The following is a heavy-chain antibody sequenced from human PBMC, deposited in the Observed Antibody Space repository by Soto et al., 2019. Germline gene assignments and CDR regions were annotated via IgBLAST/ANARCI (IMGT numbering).Heavy chain of an antibody. CDR3: ARDEGVRGSDYYGMDV. CDR2: ISGYNDNT. CDR1: AYTFASYG. J-gene: IGHJ6*02. D-gene: IGHD3-10*01. Sequence: ASVKVSCKASAYTFASYGRSWVRQAPGQGLEWMGWISGYNDNTNYAQNLQGRVTMTTDTSTSTAYMELRSLRSDDTAVYYCARDEGVRGSDYYGMDVWGQGTTVTVSS. V-gene: IGHV1-18*01.